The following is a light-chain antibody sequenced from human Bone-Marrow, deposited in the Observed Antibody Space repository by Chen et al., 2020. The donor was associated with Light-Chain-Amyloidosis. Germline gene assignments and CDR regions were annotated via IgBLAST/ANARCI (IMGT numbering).Light chain of an antibody. CDR1: DLPTQY. CDR3: QSADSSGTYEVI. V-gene: IGLV3-25*03. Sequence: SYALTQPTSVSVSPGQTARITCSGDDLPTQYAYWYQQKPGQAPVLVIHRDTERPSGISERFSVSSSRTTATLTISGVQAEDEADYHCQSADSSGTYEVIFGGGTKLTVL. J-gene: IGLJ2*01. CDR2: RDT.